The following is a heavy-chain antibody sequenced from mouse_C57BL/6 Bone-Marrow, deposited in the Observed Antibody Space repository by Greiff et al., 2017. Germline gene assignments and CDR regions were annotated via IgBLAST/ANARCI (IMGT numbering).Heavy chain of an antibody. CDR2: IWSDGST. CDR3: ARHRYDYDALLDY. V-gene: IGHV2-6-1*01. D-gene: IGHD2-4*01. J-gene: IGHJ2*01. Sequence: VQGVESGPGLVAPSQSLSITCTVSGFSLTSYGVHWVRQPPGKGLEWLVVIWSDGSTTYNSALKSRLSISKDNSKSQVFLKMNSLQTDDTAMYXCARHRYDYDALLDYWGQGTTLTVSS. CDR1: GFSLTSYG.